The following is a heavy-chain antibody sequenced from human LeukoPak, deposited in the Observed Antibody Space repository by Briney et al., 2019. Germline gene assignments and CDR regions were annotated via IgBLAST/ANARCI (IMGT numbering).Heavy chain of an antibody. D-gene: IGHD3-22*01. J-gene: IGHJ4*02. V-gene: IGHV3-7*01. CDR2: IKQGGSEK. CDR1: GFIFSSYW. CDR3: ADLNYYDSSGYNDFDY. Sequence: GGSLRLSCVASGFIFSSYWMSWVRQAPGKGLEWVANIKQGGSEKYYVDSVKGRFTISRDNAKNSLYLQMNSLRAEDTAVYYCADLNYYDSSGYNDFDYWGQGTLVTVSS.